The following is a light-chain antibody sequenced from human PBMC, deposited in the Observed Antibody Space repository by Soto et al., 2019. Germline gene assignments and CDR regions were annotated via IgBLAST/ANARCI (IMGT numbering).Light chain of an antibody. Sequence: DIHMTQSPSTLSASVGDRVTITCRASQSISSWLAWYQQKPGKAPKLLIYDASSLESGVPSRFSVSGSGTEFPLTISSLQPNDFPPYYCQHYNIYWTSGQGTKVDSK. V-gene: IGKV1-5*01. J-gene: IGKJ1*01. CDR1: QSISSW. CDR2: DAS. CDR3: QHYNIYWT.